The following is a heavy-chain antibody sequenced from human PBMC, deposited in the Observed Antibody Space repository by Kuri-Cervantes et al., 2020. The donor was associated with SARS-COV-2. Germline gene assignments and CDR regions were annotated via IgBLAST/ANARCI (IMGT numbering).Heavy chain of an antibody. CDR3: ARDLLRQFYWLSSDAFDI. V-gene: IGHV1-46*01. CDR2: INPSGGST. D-gene: IGHD3-9*01. J-gene: IGHJ3*02. CDR1: GYTFTSYY. Sequence: ASVKVSCKASGYTFTSYYMHWVRQAPGQGLEWMGIINPSGGSTSYAQKFQGRVTMTRDTSTSTVYMELSSLRAEDTAVYYCARDLLRQFYWLSSDAFDIWGQGTMVTVSS.